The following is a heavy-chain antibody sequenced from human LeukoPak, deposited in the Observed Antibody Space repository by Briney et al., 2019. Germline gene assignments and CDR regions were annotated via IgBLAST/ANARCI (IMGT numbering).Heavy chain of an antibody. V-gene: IGHV4-38-2*02. J-gene: IGHJ6*04. CDR2: IYHSGST. CDR3: ARDYGSGSYYRIYYYYGMDV. Sequence: SETLSLTCAVSGYSISSGYYWGWIRQPPGKGLEWIGSIYHSGSTYYNPSLKSRVTISVDTSKNQLSLKLSSVTAADTAVYYCARDYGSGSYYRIYYYYGMDVWGKGTTVTVSS. CDR1: GYSISSGYY. D-gene: IGHD3-10*01.